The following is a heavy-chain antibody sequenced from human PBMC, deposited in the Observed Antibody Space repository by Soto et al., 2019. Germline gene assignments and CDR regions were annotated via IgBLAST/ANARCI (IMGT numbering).Heavy chain of an antibody. Sequence: GGSLRLSCAASGFTFSSYAMSWVRQAPGKGLEWVSAISGSGGSTYYADSVKGRFTISRDNSKNTLYLQMNSLRAEDTAVYYCANRLRVTASDYVRGGDYDAFDIWGQGTMVTVSS. J-gene: IGHJ3*02. CDR3: ANRLRVTASDYVRGGDYDAFDI. CDR2: ISGSGGST. V-gene: IGHV3-23*01. D-gene: IGHD2-21*01. CDR1: GFTFSSYA.